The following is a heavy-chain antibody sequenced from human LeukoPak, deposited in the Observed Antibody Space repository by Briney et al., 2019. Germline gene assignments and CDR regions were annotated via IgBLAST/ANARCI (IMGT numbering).Heavy chain of an antibody. V-gene: IGHV3-48*02. CDR2: ISISSTTI. Sequence: GGSLRLSCLASGFTSSGYSMNWVRQAPGKGLEWVSYISISSTTINYADSVKGRFTISRDNAKNSLYLQMNSLRDEDTAVYYCARVMYGGISYSVDYWGQGTLVTVSS. D-gene: IGHD1-26*01. CDR1: GFTSSGYS. J-gene: IGHJ4*02. CDR3: ARVMYGGISYSVDY.